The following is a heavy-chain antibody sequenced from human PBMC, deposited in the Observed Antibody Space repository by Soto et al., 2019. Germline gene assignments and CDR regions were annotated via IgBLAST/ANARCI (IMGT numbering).Heavy chain of an antibody. J-gene: IGHJ6*02. Sequence: EVQLLESGGGLVQPGGSLRLSCAASGFTFSLYAMSWVRQAPGKGLEWVSVISGSGGSTYYADAVKGRFTVSRDNSKNTLYLQMNSLGVEDTAVYYCAKSVGGTNYYYGMDVWGRGITVISSS. CDR3: AKSVGGTNYYYGMDV. D-gene: IGHD2-15*01. CDR1: GFTFSLYA. CDR2: ISGSGGST. V-gene: IGHV3-23*01.